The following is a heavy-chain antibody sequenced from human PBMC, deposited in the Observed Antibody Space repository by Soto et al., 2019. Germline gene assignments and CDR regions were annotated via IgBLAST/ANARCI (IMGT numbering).Heavy chain of an antibody. Sequence: GGSLRLSCAASGFTFSTYSMNWVRQAPGEGLEWISYISSTGDLILYADSAKGRFTIARDIAKNSLYLQMDSLRDDDSAVYYCATWAIAVGGEGFWGQGTLVTVSS. CDR3: ATWAIAVGGEGF. CDR1: GFTFSTYS. D-gene: IGHD2-21*01. J-gene: IGHJ4*02. V-gene: IGHV3-48*02. CDR2: ISSTGDLI.